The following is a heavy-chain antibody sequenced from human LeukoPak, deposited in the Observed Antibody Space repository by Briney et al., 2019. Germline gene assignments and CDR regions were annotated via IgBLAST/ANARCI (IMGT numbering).Heavy chain of an antibody. Sequence: SETLSLTCTVSGGSISSSSYYWGWIRQPPGKGLEWSGSIYYSGSTYYNPSLKSRVTTSVHTSKNQLSLKLSSVPAADTAVYYCARLPGNYDFWSGYYTYDYFDYWGQGTLVTVSS. D-gene: IGHD3-3*01. CDR3: ARLPGNYDFWSGYYTYDYFDY. CDR1: GGSISSSSYY. V-gene: IGHV4-39*01. J-gene: IGHJ4*02. CDR2: IYYSGST.